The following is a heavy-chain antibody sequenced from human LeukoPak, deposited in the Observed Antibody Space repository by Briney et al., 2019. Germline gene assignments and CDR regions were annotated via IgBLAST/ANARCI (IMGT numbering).Heavy chain of an antibody. J-gene: IGHJ4*02. CDR2: ISGSGGST. V-gene: IGHV3-23*01. Sequence: PGGSLRLSCAAYGFTFSSYAMSSVRQAPGKGLEWVSAISGSGGSTYYADSVKGRFTISRDNSKNTLYLQMNSLRAEDTAVYYCAKDRPNYDFWSGYSTAFDYWGQGTLVTVSS. CDR1: GFTFSSYA. CDR3: AKDRPNYDFWSGYSTAFDY. D-gene: IGHD3-3*01.